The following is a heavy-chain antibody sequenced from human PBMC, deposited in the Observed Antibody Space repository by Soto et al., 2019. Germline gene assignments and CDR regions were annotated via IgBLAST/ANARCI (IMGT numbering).Heavy chain of an antibody. CDR3: ARDRFYYDSSGLSGGWRAFDI. D-gene: IGHD3-22*01. CDR2: IKQDGSEK. CDR1: GFTFSSYW. J-gene: IGHJ3*02. V-gene: IGHV3-7*01. Sequence: EVQLVESGGGLVQPGGSLRLSCAASGFTFSSYWMSWVRQAPGKGLEWVANIKQDGSEKYYVDSVKGRFTISRDNAKNSLYLQMNSLRAEDTAVYYCARDRFYYDSSGLSGGWRAFDIWGQGTMVTVSS.